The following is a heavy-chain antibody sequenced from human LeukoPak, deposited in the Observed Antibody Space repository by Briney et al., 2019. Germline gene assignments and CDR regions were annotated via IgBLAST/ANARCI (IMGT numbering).Heavy chain of an antibody. CDR2: IVGSAFSS. Sequence: GGSLRLSCAASGFTFNNYAMSWVRQAPGKGLEWVSAIVGSAFSSFYAGSVKGRFTISRDNSKNTLFLQMNSLRAEDTAVYYCARGSPEDYGDYDYYYYMDVWGKGTTVTISS. CDR1: GFTFNNYA. D-gene: IGHD4-17*01. J-gene: IGHJ6*03. V-gene: IGHV3-23*01. CDR3: ARGSPEDYGDYDYYYYMDV.